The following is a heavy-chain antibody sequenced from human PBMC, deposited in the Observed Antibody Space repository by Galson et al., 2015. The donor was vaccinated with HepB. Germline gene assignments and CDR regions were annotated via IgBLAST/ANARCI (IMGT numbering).Heavy chain of an antibody. CDR1: GYIFTTYY. J-gene: IGHJ6*02. D-gene: IGHD3-22*01. Sequence: SVKVSCKASGYIFTTYYMHWVRQAPGQGLEWMGIINPTGGSTTYAQKFQGRVTMTRDKSTSTVYMELSSLRSEDTAMYYCARASVYYDSGMDVWGQGTTVTVSS. CDR2: INPTGGST. V-gene: IGHV1-46*03. CDR3: ARASVYYDSGMDV.